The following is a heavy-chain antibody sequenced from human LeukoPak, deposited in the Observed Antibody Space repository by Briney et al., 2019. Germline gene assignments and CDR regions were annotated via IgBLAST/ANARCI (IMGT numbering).Heavy chain of an antibody. CDR1: GFTVSSNY. D-gene: IGHD4-17*01. CDR3: ARHDYGDYEDY. J-gene: IGHJ4*02. V-gene: IGHV3-11*01. CDR2: ISSSGTTI. Sequence: GGSLRLSCAASGFTVSSNYMSWIRQAPGKGLDWFSYISSSGTTIYYADSVKGRFTISRDNAKNSLYLQMNSLRAEDTAVYYCARHDYGDYEDYWGQGTLVTVSS.